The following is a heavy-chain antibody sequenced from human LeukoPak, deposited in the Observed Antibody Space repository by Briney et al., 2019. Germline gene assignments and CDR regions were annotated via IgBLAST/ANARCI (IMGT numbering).Heavy chain of an antibody. J-gene: IGHJ4*02. V-gene: IGHV1-2*02. CDR2: INPDSGGT. CDR1: GYTFTGYY. Sequence: GASVKVSCKASGYTFTGYYIHWVRQAPGQGLEWMGWINPDSGGTYYAQKFQGRVTMTRDTSISTAYMELSRLRSDDTAMYYCARDLTYYGSGSYYFDYWGQGTLVTVSS. CDR3: ARDLTYYGSGSYYFDY. D-gene: IGHD3-10*01.